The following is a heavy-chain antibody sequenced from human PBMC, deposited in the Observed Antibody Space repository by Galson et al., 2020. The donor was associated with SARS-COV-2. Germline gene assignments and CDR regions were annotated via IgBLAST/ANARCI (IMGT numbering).Heavy chain of an antibody. V-gene: IGHV3-23*01. J-gene: IGHJ4*02. D-gene: IGHD7-27*01. CDR3: ARDDLPLGINGNFDH. CDR1: GFTFNNYA. Sequence: GGSLRLSCAASGFTFNNYAMSWVRQAPGKGLEWVSTMSGGRSTHYADSVKGRFTISRDNSKNILHLQMNNLRAEDTAVYYCARDDLPLGINGNFDHWGQGTQVTVSS. CDR2: MSGGRST.